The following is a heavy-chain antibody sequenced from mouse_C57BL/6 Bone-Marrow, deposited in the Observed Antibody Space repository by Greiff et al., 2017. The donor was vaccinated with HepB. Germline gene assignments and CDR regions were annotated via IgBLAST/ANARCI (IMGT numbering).Heavy chain of an antibody. V-gene: IGHV1-7*01. Sequence: VQLQQSGAELAKPGASVKLSCKASGYTFTSYWMHWVKQRPGQGLEWIGYINPSSGYTKYNQKFKDKATLTADKSSSTSYMQLSSLTSEDSAVYYCARTSYYYGSLHWYFDVWGTGTTVTVSS. CDR2: INPSSGYT. J-gene: IGHJ1*03. CDR3: ARTSYYYGSLHWYFDV. D-gene: IGHD1-1*01. CDR1: GYTFTSYW.